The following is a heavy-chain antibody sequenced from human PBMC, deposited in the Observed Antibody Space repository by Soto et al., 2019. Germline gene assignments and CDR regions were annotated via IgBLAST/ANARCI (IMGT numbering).Heavy chain of an antibody. V-gene: IGHV1-8*01. D-gene: IGHD5-18*01. J-gene: IGHJ6*03. CDR2: MNPNSGNT. CDR1: GYTFTSYD. Sequence: ASVKVSCKASGYTFTSYDINWVRQATGQGLEWMGWMNPNSGNTGYAQKFQGRVTMTRNTSISTAYMELSSLGSEDTAVYYCAGFGYGYYYMDVWGKGTTVTVSS. CDR3: AGFGYGYYYMDV.